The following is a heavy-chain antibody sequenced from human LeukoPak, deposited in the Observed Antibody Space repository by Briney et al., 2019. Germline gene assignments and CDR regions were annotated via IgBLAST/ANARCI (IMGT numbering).Heavy chain of an antibody. D-gene: IGHD3-22*01. Sequence: GGSLRLSCAASGFTFSDYAMSWVRQAPGQGLEWVSTISDDGSGTYYADSVKGQFTISRDNSKNTLFLQINSLRAEDSAVYYCATDRERDPSVYYLVGGQGTLITVSS. CDR2: ISDDGSGT. CDR1: GFTFSDYA. CDR3: ATDRERDPSVYYLV. J-gene: IGHJ4*02. V-gene: IGHV3-23*01.